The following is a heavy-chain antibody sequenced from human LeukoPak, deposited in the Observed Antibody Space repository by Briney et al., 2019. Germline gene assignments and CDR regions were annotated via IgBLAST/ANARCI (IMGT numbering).Heavy chain of an antibody. Sequence: PSQTLSLTCTVSGGSISSGGYYWSWIRPHPGKGLEWIGYIYYSGSTYYKPSLKSRVTISVDTSKNQFSLKLSSVTAADTAVYYCARPVLRFLEWLPHYHSPGRAFDIWGQGTMVTVSS. CDR1: GGSISSGGYY. CDR2: IYYSGST. J-gene: IGHJ3*02. V-gene: IGHV4-31*03. CDR3: ARPVLRFLEWLPHYHSPGRAFDI. D-gene: IGHD3-3*01.